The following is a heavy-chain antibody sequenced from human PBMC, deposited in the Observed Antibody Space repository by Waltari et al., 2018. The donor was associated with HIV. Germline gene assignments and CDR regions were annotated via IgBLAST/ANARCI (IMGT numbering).Heavy chain of an antibody. Sequence: EMGKNRASVRLSFRVLGFLLAYDYIHWVRQGARQRFEWMCIINAGDGDAKSDQKFRDRVTLTRDLFTGTLYLDVMSLRSDDTAVYFCARAGVRGLIQDFDIWGQGTQLIVSS. CDR2: INAGDGDA. CDR3: ARAGVRGLIQDFDI. CDR1: GFLLAYDY. V-gene: IGHV1-46*01. J-gene: IGHJ4*02.